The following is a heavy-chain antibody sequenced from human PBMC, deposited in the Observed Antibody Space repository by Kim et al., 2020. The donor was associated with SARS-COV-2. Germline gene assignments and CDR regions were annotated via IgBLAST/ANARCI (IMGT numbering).Heavy chain of an antibody. J-gene: IGHJ4*02. V-gene: IGHV3-30*01. CDR3: ASGSIAVAGPIDD. Sequence: YAESVKGRFTHFREHSQNTVYLQMNSLRGEETAVYYCASGSIAVAGPIDDWGRGTLITVSS. D-gene: IGHD6-19*01.